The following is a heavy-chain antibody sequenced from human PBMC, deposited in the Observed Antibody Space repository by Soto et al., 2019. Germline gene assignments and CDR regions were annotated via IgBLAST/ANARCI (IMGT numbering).Heavy chain of an antibody. V-gene: IGHV3-23*01. D-gene: IGHD5-18*01. CDR3: AKGGSTYGLLTHDY. CDR1: RFTFSNFA. CDR2: ITGTSPNT. J-gene: IGHJ4*02. Sequence: EVQLLESGGGLVQPGGSLRLSCAASRFTFSNFAMSWVRQAPGKGLEWVSTITGTSPNTYYTDSVKGRFAISRDNSQNTLYLQMNSLTTEDKAVYYCAKGGSTYGLLTHDYWGQGTLVTVSS.